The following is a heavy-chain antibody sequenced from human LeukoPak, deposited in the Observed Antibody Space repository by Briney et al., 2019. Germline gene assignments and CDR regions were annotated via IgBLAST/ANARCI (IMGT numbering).Heavy chain of an antibody. J-gene: IGHJ3*02. V-gene: IGHV1-69*04. Sequence: SVKVSCKASGGTFSSYTISWVRQAPGQGLEWMGRIIPILGIANYAQKFQGRVTITADKSTSTAYLELSSLRSEDTAAYYCAREAGQDAFDIWGQGTMVTVSS. CDR2: IIPILGIA. D-gene: IGHD6-13*01. CDR3: AREAGQDAFDI. CDR1: GGTFSSYT.